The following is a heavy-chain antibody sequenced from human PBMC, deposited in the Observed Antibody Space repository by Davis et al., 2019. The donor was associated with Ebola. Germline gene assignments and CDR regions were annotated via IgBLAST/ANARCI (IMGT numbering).Heavy chain of an antibody. D-gene: IGHD2-8*02. V-gene: IGHV3-23*01. J-gene: IGHJ6*02. CDR1: GFTFSSYA. Sequence: GGSLRPSCPAPGFTFSSYAMSWVRQAPGKGLEWVSAISGSGGSTYYADSVKGRSTISRDNAKNSLYLQMNSLRAEDTAVYYCARGLYWPNYYYYGMDVWGQGTTVTVSS. CDR2: ISGSGGST. CDR3: ARGLYWPNYYYYGMDV.